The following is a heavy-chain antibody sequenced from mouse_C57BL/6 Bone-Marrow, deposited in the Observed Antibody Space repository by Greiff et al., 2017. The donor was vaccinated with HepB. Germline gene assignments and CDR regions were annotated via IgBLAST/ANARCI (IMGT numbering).Heavy chain of an antibody. Sequence: QVQLKESGAELVRPGTSVKVSCKASGYAFTNYLIEWVKQRPGQGLEWIGVINPGSGGTNYNEKFKGKATLTADKSSSTAYMQLSSLTSEDSAVYFCARWGLRRLAWFAYWGQGTLVTVSA. CDR3: ARWGLRRLAWFAY. D-gene: IGHD2-4*01. V-gene: IGHV1-54*01. CDR2: INPGSGGT. CDR1: GYAFTNYL. J-gene: IGHJ3*01.